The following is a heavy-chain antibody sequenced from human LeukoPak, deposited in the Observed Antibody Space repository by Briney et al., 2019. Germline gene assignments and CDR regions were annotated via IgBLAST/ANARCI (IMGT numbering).Heavy chain of an antibody. Sequence: ASVKVSCKASGYTFTSYGISWVRQAPGQGLEWMGWISAYNGNTNYAQKLQGRVTMTTDTSTSTAYMELRSLRSDDTAVYSCARARMVATYYYGMDVWGQGTTVTVSS. CDR3: ARARMVATYYYGMDV. J-gene: IGHJ6*02. CDR1: GYTFTSYG. CDR2: ISAYNGNT. V-gene: IGHV1-18*01. D-gene: IGHD5-12*01.